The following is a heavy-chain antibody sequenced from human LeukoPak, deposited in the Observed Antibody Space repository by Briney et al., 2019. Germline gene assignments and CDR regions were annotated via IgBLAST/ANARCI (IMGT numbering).Heavy chain of an antibody. D-gene: IGHD3-22*01. CDR3: ARHKSSYYDGSDF. CDR1: GVSISISSYY. V-gene: IGHV4-39*01. Sequence: SETLSLTCTVSGVSISISSYYWGWIRQPPGKGLEWIATIYYGGSTYYNPSLKSRVTVSADSSKNQISLQLSFVTAADTAVYYCARHKSSYYDGSDFWGQGALVTVSS. CDR2: IYYGGST. J-gene: IGHJ4*02.